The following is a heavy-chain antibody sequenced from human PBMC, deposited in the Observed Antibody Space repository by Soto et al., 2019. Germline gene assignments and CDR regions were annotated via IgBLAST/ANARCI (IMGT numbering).Heavy chain of an antibody. D-gene: IGHD2-15*01. CDR1: GGNFSGYD. J-gene: IGHJ4*02. CDR2: INHSGST. Sequence: PSQTLSLTCAVYGGNFSGYDWSWIRQPPGKGLEWIGEINHSGSTNYNPSLKSRVTISVDTSKNQFSLKLSSVTAADTAVYYCARALLREDMAGFDYWGQGTLVTVSS. V-gene: IGHV4-34*01. CDR3: ARALLREDMAGFDY.